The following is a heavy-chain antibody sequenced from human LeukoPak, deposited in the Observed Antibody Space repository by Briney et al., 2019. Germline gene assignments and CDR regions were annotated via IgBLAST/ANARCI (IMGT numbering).Heavy chain of an antibody. V-gene: IGHV3-48*01. Sequence: GSLRLSCAASGFTFSSYSMNWVRQAPGKGLEWVSYISSSSSTIYYADSVKGRFTISRDNAKNSLYLQMNSLRAEDTAMNYCARGGSGWKYYFDYWGQGTLVTVSS. CDR2: ISSSSSTI. CDR1: GFTFSSYS. CDR3: ARGGSGWKYYFDY. J-gene: IGHJ4*02. D-gene: IGHD6-19*01.